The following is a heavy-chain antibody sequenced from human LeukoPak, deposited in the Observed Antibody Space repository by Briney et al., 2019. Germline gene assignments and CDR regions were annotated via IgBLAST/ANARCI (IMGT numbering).Heavy chain of an antibody. J-gene: IGHJ3*01. CDR1: GFTFYTYS. V-gene: IGHV3-21*01. CDR2: ISSSSNYI. CDR3: ARDRIIYRDYGDAFDF. Sequence: PGGSLRLSCAASGFTFYTYSMNWGRQAPGKGLEWVSSISSSSNYIYYADSVKGRFTISRNNAKNSLYLQMNSLRAEDTAVYYSARDRIIYRDYGDAFDFWGQGTMVTVSS. D-gene: IGHD4-17*01.